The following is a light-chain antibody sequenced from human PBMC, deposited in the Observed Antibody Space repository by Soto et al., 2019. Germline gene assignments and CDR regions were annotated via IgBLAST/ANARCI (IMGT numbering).Light chain of an antibody. J-gene: IGKJ4*01. CDR2: DAS. CDR3: QPYNNWPLT. V-gene: IGKV3-15*01. CDR1: QSVSSY. Sequence: VTTQSPATLSVSPGERATLSCRASQSVSSYLAWYQQKPGQAPSLLIYDASTRATGVPTRFSGSRSGAEFTLTINSLQSEDFAVYYCQPYNNWPLTFGGGTKVDI.